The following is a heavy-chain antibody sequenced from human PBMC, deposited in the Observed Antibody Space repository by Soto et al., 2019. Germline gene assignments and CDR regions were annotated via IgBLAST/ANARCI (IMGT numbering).Heavy chain of an antibody. CDR1: GFTCISYG. J-gene: IGHJ6*02. CDR2: RWYDGIHK. Sequence: GSLRGSCAASGFTCISYGMHWVRQAPGKGLEWVAVRWYDGIHKYYVDSVKGRFTISRDHSKNTLYMQMNSLRAEDTAVYYCASYYGSGSHYYYYGMDVWGQGTTVTVSS. D-gene: IGHD3-10*01. CDR3: ASYYGSGSHYYYYGMDV. V-gene: IGHV3-33*01.